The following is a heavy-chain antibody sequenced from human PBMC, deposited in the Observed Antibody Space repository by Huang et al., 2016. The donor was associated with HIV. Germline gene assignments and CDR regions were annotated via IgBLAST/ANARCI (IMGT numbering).Heavy chain of an antibody. CDR2: VNPRGSA. J-gene: IGHJ3*02. CDR3: ARSLMGEDPFDI. V-gene: IGHV4-34*01. Sequence: QVRLHQWGTGLVRPSETLSLTCAVYGGPLSGHYWSWVRLPPGGWLERTGEVNPRGSANYNPSRKSRLSMSIDTSKKQFSLKLGSVTAADTALYYWARSLMGEDPFDIWGQGTLVTVSS. D-gene: IGHD3-16*01. CDR1: GGPLSGHY.